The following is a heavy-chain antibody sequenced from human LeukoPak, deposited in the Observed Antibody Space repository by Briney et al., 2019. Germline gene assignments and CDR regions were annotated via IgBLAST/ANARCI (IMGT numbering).Heavy chain of an antibody. Sequence: GGSLRLSCAASGFTFSSYGMHWVRQAPGKGLEWVAVIWYDGSNKYYADSVKGPFTISRDNSKNTLYLQMNSLRAEDTAVYYCAKPGDIVVVPAAQYFDYWGQGTLVTVSS. D-gene: IGHD2-2*01. V-gene: IGHV3-33*06. CDR1: GFTFSSYG. CDR3: AKPGDIVVVPAAQYFDY. J-gene: IGHJ4*02. CDR2: IWYDGSNK.